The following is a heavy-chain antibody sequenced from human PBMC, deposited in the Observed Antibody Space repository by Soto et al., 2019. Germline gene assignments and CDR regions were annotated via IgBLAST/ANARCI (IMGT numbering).Heavy chain of an antibody. J-gene: IGHJ6*02. Sequence: KKPLASVKVSCKASGYTFTSYYMHWVRQAPGHGLECMGIINPSGGSTSYAQKFQGRVTMTRDTSTSTVYMELSSLRSEDTAVYYCAREAREAVVVASFQSPHSDVWGQGTTVTVSS. V-gene: IGHV1-46*01. CDR1: GYTFTSYY. CDR3: AREAREAVVVASFQSPHSDV. D-gene: IGHD2-15*01. CDR2: INPSGGST.